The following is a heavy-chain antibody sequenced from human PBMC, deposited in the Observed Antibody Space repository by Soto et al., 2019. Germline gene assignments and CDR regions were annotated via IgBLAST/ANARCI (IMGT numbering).Heavy chain of an antibody. D-gene: IGHD4-17*01. CDR3: ARLRWETATNYIDP. Sequence: SETLSLTCSVSGGSISSADHYWTWIRQPPGKGLEWMGYIYHSGNTHYNPSLKSRITISIDTSTNRFSLNLTSVTAADTAVYFCARLRWETATNYIDPSGQGALVTVSS. J-gene: IGHJ5*02. V-gene: IGHV4-30-4*01. CDR1: GGSISSADHY. CDR2: IYHSGNT.